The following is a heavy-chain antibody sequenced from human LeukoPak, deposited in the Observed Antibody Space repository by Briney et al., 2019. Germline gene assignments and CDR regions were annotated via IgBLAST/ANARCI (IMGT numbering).Heavy chain of an antibody. CDR2: MNPNSGNT. CDR3: ARGGLRYFDWLSSRYYYYMDV. CDR1: GYTFTGYY. D-gene: IGHD3-9*01. V-gene: IGHV1-8*03. Sequence: GASVKVSCKASGYTFTGYYMHWVRQAPGQGLEWMGRMNPNSGNTGYAQKFQGRVTITRNTSISTAYMELSSLRSEDTAVYYCARGGLRYFDWLSSRYYYYMDVWGKGTTVTVSS. J-gene: IGHJ6*03.